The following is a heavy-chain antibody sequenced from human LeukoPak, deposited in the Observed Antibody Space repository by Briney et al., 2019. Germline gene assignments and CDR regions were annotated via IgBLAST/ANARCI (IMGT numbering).Heavy chain of an antibody. V-gene: IGHV3-23*01. CDR3: AKGPSSDCINF. Sequence: PGGSLRLSCATSGFTFSRYVMNWVRQAPGKGLEWVSSISGSGGSTYYADSVKGRFTISRDNSKNTLYLQMSSLRAEDTAVYYGAKGPSSDCINFWGQGTLVTVSS. J-gene: IGHJ4*02. CDR2: ISGSGGST. CDR1: GFTFSRYV. D-gene: IGHD6-19*01.